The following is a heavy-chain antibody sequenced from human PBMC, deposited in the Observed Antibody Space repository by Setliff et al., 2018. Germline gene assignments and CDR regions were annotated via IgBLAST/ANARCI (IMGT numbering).Heavy chain of an antibody. CDR2: IIPMFGTT. V-gene: IGHV1-69*13. CDR1: GYTFSNYG. D-gene: IGHD3-22*01. CDR3: AREKFYYDGSGYYFDY. J-gene: IGHJ4*02. Sequence: SVKVSCKASGYTFSNYGISWVRQAPGQGLEWMGGIIPMFGTTNYAQNFQGRVTITADESTTTAYMELSSLRSDDTAVYYCAREKFYYDGSGYYFDYGGQGTLVTGSS.